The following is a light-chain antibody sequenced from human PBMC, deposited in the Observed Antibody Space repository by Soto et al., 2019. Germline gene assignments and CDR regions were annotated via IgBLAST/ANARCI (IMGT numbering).Light chain of an antibody. CDR1: QSVSTW. V-gene: IGKV1-5*01. CDR2: DAS. CDR3: QQTYSAPPL. J-gene: IGKJ1*01. Sequence: DIQMTQSPSTLSASVGDTVTITCRASQSVSTWLAWYQQTPGKAPKLLMYDASTLESGAPARFSGSGSGTEFTLSINSLQREDFATYYCQQTYSAPPLFGQGTKV.